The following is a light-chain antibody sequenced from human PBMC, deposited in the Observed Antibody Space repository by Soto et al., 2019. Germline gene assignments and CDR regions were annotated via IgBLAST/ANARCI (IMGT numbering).Light chain of an antibody. CDR1: SSNIGAGYD. V-gene: IGLV1-40*01. CDR2: GNS. J-gene: IGLJ2*01. Sequence: QAVVTQPPSVSGAPGQRVTISCTGSSSNIGAGYDEHWYQQLPGTAPKLLIYGNSNRPSGVPDRFSGSKSGTSASLAITGLQAEDEADYYCQSYDSSLSAVVFGGGTKVTVL. CDR3: QSYDSSLSAVV.